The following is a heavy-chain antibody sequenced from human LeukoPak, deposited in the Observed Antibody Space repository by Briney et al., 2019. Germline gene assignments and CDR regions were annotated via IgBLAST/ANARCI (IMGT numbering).Heavy chain of an antibody. J-gene: IGHJ4*02. V-gene: IGHV3-9*01. CDR2: ISWNSGSI. Sequence: GGSLRLSCAASGFTFDDYAMHWVRQAPGKGPEWVSGISWNSGSIGYADSVKGRFTISRDNAKNSLYLQMNSLRAEDTAVYYCAKDVLGVAGIDYWGQGTLVTVSS. CDR1: GFTFDDYA. D-gene: IGHD6-19*01. CDR3: AKDVLGVAGIDY.